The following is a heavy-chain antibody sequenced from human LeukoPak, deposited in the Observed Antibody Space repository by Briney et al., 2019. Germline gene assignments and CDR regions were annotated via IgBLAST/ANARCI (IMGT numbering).Heavy chain of an antibody. Sequence: ASVKVSFKVSGYTLTELSMHWVRQAPGKGLEWMGGFDPEDGETIYAQKFQGRVTMTEDTSTDTAYMELSSLRSEDTAVYYCATVLGCSSTSCYFGYYFDYWGQGTLVTVSS. V-gene: IGHV1-24*01. D-gene: IGHD2-2*01. CDR2: FDPEDGET. CDR1: GYTLTELS. CDR3: ATVLGCSSTSCYFGYYFDY. J-gene: IGHJ4*02.